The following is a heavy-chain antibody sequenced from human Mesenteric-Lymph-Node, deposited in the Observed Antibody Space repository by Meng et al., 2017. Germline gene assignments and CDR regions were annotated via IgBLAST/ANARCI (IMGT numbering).Heavy chain of an antibody. Sequence: SETLSLTCTVPDGSIIKYYWSWIRQPAGEGLEWIGRVYSGGSNNYDPSLSSRVTMSADTSKNQFSLRLTSVTAADTGVYYCARVRWELGWSFDSWGQGTLVTVSS. D-gene: IGHD3-10*01. CDR3: ARVRWELGWSFDS. J-gene: IGHJ4*02. V-gene: IGHV4-4*07. CDR2: VYSGGSN. CDR1: DGSIIKYY.